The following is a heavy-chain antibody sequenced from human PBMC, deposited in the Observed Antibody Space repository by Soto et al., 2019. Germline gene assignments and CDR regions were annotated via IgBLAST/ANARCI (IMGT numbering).Heavy chain of an antibody. D-gene: IGHD6-13*01. Sequence: PSETLSLTCAVSGGSISSGGYSWSWIRQPPGKGLEWIGYIYHSGSTYYNPSLKSRVTISVDRSKNQFSLKLSSVTAADTAVYYCARVIAAAVNWFEPWGQGTLVTVSS. CDR3: ARVIAAAVNWFEP. V-gene: IGHV4-30-2*01. CDR2: IYHSGST. J-gene: IGHJ5*02. CDR1: GGSISSGGYS.